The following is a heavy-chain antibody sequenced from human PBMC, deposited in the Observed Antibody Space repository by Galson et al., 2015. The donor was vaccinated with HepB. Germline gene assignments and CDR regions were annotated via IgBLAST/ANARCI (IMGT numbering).Heavy chain of an antibody. CDR1: GYTFTSYA. CDR2: INAGNGNT. V-gene: IGHV1-3*01. J-gene: IGHJ4*02. CDR3: ARSFWSGYYKGPFDY. Sequence: SVKVSCKASGYTFTSYATHWVRQAPGQRLEWMGWINAGNGNTKYSQKFQGRVTITRDTSASTAYMELSSLRSEDTAVYYCARSFWSGYYKGPFDYWGQGTLVTVSS. D-gene: IGHD3-3*01.